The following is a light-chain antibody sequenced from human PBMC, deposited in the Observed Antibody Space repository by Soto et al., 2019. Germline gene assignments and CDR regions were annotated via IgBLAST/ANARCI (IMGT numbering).Light chain of an antibody. CDR3: QQTYNTPRT. CDR1: QSITTY. V-gene: IGKV1-39*01. Sequence: EIHLTQSPTSLAASVGDRVTITCRASQSITTYLNWYQHKEGTAPKLLIYGASSLHSGVPPRFSGSGSGTDFTLTISSLQADDFATYYCQQTYNTPRTFGRGTKVDIK. CDR2: GAS. J-gene: IGKJ1*01.